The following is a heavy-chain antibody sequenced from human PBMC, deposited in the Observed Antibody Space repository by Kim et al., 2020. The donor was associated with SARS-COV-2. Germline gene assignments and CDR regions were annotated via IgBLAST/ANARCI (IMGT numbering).Heavy chain of an antibody. CDR3: ARDEEIIAGWFDP. J-gene: IGHJ5*02. Sequence: YAVSVKSRITINPDTSKNQFSLQLNSVTPEDTAVYYCARDEEIIAGWFDPWGQGTLVTVSS. V-gene: IGHV6-1*01.